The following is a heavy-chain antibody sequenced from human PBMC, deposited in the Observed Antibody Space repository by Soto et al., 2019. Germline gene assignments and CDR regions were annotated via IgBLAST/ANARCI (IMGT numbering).Heavy chain of an antibody. D-gene: IGHD2-21*01. V-gene: IGHV2-5*02. Sequence: GPTLVNPTQTLTLTCTFSVFSLSTSGVGVGWIRQPPGKALEWLAIIYWDDDKRYSPGLRSRLTITKDTSKNQVVLTMNNVDPVDTGTYFCAHRRIVVSQWYYRDFDYWGQGTPVTVSS. CDR3: AHRRIVVSQWYYRDFDY. J-gene: IGHJ4*02. CDR1: VFSLSTSGVG. CDR2: IYWDDDK.